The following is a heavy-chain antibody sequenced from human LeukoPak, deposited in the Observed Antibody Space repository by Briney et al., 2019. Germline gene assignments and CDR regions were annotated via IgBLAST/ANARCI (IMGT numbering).Heavy chain of an antibody. D-gene: IGHD6-13*01. CDR3: ARMWSTATSGWNWFDP. CDR2: INPNSGDT. V-gene: IGHV1-2*02. CDR1: GYTFTDYY. Sequence: GASVKVSCKAFGYTFTDYYVYWVRQAPGQGLEWMGWINPNSGDTNYAQKFQGRVTMTRDTSISTAYMDLSSLRSDDTAMYYCARMWSTATSGWNWFDPWGQGTLVTVSS. J-gene: IGHJ5*02.